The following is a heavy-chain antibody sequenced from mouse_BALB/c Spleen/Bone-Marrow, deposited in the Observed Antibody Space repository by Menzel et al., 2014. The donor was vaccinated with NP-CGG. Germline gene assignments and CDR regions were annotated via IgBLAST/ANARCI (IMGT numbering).Heavy chain of an antibody. CDR2: IDPETGGT. V-gene: IGHV1-15*01. D-gene: IGHD2-1*01. Sequence: VQLVESGAELVRPGASVTLSCKASGYTFTDYEMHWVKQTPVHGLEWIGAIDPETGGTAYNQKFKGKATLTADKSSSTAYMQLSSLTSEDSAVFYCARGNYEAMDYWGQGTSVTVSS. CDR3: ARGNYEAMDY. CDR1: GYTFTDYE. J-gene: IGHJ4*01.